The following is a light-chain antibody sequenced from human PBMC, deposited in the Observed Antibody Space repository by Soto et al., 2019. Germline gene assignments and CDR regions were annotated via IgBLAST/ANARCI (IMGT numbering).Light chain of an antibody. CDR3: CSYACSSTFVV. V-gene: IGLV2-23*03. CDR1: RSDVGSYNL. Sequence: QSALTQPASVSGSPGQSITISCTGTRSDVGSYNLVSWYQQHPGKAPKLMIYEGTNRPSGVSNRFSGSKSGNTASLTISGLKAEDEADYYCCSYACSSTFVVFGGGTQLAV. J-gene: IGLJ2*01. CDR2: EGT.